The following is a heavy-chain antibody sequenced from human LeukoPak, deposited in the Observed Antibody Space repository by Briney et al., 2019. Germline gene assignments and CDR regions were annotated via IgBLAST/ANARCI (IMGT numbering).Heavy chain of an antibody. CDR1: GYTVISYG. Sequence: GASVKVSCKASGYTVISYGINWVRQAPGQGLEWMGWISAYNGNTNYAQKFQGRVTMTRDMSTSTVYMELSSLRSEDTAVYYCARGGYSSGWSHFDYWGQGTLVTVSS. V-gene: IGHV1-18*01. CDR2: ISAYNGNT. D-gene: IGHD6-19*01. CDR3: ARGGYSSGWSHFDY. J-gene: IGHJ4*02.